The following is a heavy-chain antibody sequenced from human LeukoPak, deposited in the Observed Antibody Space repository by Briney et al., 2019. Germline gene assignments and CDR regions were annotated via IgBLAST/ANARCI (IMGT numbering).Heavy chain of an antibody. Sequence: TSETLSLTCTVSGASISSSSYYWGWIRQPPGKGLEWIGSIYYSGSTYYNPSLKSRVTISVDTSKNQFSLKLSSVTAADTAVYYCARLYDSSGYYYAVSDYWGQGTLVTVSS. D-gene: IGHD3-22*01. CDR3: ARLYDSSGYYYAVSDY. CDR1: GASISSSSYY. V-gene: IGHV4-39*01. CDR2: IYYSGST. J-gene: IGHJ4*02.